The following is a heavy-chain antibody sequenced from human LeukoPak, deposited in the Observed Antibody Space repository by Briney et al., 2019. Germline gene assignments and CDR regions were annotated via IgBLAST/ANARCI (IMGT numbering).Heavy chain of an antibody. D-gene: IGHD2-2*01. J-gene: IGHJ5*02. CDR3: ARSVVQWFDP. Sequence: PSQTLSLTCTVSGGSISSGGYYWSWIRQHPGKGLEWIGYIYYSGSTYYNPSLKSRVTISVDTSKNQFSLKLSSATAADTAVYYCARSVVQWFDPWGQGTLVTVSS. CDR1: GGSISSGGYY. V-gene: IGHV4-31*03. CDR2: IYYSGST.